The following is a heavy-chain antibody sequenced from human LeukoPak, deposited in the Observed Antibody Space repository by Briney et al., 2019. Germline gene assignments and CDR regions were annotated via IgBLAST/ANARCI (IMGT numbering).Heavy chain of an antibody. J-gene: IGHJ5*02. CDR3: ARVNYDILTGKEWFDP. D-gene: IGHD3-9*01. CDR1: GYSTSSGYY. V-gene: IGHV4-38-2*02. Sequence: SETLSLTCTVSGYSTSSGYYWGWIRQPPGKGLEWIGYIYHSGSTYYNPSLKSRVTISVDRSKNQFSLKLSSVTAADTAVYYCARVNYDILTGKEWFDPWGQGTLVTVSS. CDR2: IYHSGST.